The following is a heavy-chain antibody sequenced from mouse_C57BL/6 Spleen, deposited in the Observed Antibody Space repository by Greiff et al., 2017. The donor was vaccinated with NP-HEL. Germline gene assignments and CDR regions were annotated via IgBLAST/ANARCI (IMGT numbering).Heavy chain of an antibody. CDR1: GYSITSGYY. V-gene: IGHV3-6*01. CDR2: ISYDGSN. D-gene: IGHD1-3*01. J-gene: IGHJ4*01. CDR3: ARESKGSAMDY. Sequence: EVKLQESGPGLVKPSQSLSLTCSVTGYSITSGYYWNWIRQFPGNKLEWMGYISYDGSNNYNPSLKNRISITRDTSKNQFFLKLNSVTTEDTATYYCARESKGSAMDYWGQGTSVTVSS.